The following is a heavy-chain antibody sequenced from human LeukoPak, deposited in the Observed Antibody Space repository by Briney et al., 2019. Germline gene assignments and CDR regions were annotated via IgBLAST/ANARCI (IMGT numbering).Heavy chain of an antibody. D-gene: IGHD2-2*01. CDR3: ARFRRYCSSTSCYERWFDP. Sequence: GGSLRLSCAGSGFTFSSHWIGWVRQAPGKGLEWVAHINQDGSEKYYVDSVKGRFTISRDNAKNSLYLQMNSLRAEDTAVYYCARFRRYCSSTSCYERWFDPWGQGTLVTVSS. CDR2: INQDGSEK. V-gene: IGHV3-7*03. CDR1: GFTFSSHW. J-gene: IGHJ5*02.